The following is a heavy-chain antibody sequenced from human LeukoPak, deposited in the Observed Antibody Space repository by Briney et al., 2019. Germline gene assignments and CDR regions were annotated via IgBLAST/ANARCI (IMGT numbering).Heavy chain of an antibody. CDR1: GFTFSDYY. CDR3: ARARYSNTWFDY. Sequence: PGGSLRLSCASSGFTFSDYYMSWIRQAPGKGLECVSCTSSSGSTMYYADSVKGRFTISRDNAKNSLYLQMNRLRAEETAGYSCARARYSNTWFDYWGQGALVTVSS. CDR2: TSSSGSTM. V-gene: IGHV3-11*01. D-gene: IGHD6-13*01. J-gene: IGHJ4*02.